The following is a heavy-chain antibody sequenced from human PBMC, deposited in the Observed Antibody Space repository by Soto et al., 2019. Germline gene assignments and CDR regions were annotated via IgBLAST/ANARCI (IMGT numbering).Heavy chain of an antibody. Sequence: ASVKVSCKASGYTFTSYYMHWVRQAPGQGFEWMGIINPSGGSTSYAQKFQGRVTMTRDTSTSTVYMELGSLRSEDTAVYYCARDSDTAMVYDYWGQGTLVTVSS. J-gene: IGHJ4*02. CDR3: ARDSDTAMVYDY. CDR1: GYTFTSYY. V-gene: IGHV1-46*01. CDR2: INPSGGST. D-gene: IGHD5-18*01.